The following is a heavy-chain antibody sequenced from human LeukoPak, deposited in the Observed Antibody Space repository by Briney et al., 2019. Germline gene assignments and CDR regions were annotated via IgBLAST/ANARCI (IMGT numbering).Heavy chain of an antibody. Sequence: SETLSLTCTVSGGSISSYYWSWIRQPAGKGLEWIGRIYNSGSTNYNTNYNPSLTSRVTVSVDTSKNQFSLKLTSVSAADTAGYFCARAIWYGSGTTAFDYWGQGTLVTVSP. CDR1: GGSISSYY. CDR3: ARAIWYGSGTTAFDY. D-gene: IGHD3-10*01. CDR2: IYNSGST. V-gene: IGHV4-4*07. J-gene: IGHJ4*02.